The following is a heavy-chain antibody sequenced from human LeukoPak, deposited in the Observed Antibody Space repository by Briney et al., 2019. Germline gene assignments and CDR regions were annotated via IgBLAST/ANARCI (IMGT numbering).Heavy chain of an antibody. CDR1: GGSISSYY. D-gene: IGHD3-10*01. CDR3: ARAPPYGSGSYSNDY. V-gene: IGHV4-59*01. Sequence: QSSETLSLTCTVSGGSISSYYWSWIRQPPGKGLEWIGYIYYSGSTNYNPSLKSRVTISVDTSKTQFSLKLSSVTAADTAVYYCARAPPYGSGSYSNDYWGQGTLVTVSS. J-gene: IGHJ4*02. CDR2: IYYSGST.